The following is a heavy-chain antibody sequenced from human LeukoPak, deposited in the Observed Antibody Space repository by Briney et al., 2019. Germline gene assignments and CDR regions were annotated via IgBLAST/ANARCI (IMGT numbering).Heavy chain of an antibody. CDR2: IYYRGST. CDR1: GGSISSSY. J-gene: IGHJ5*02. Sequence: SETLSLTCSVSGGSISSSYWSWIRQSPGKGRECIGYIYYRGSTHHNPSLKSRVTMSVDTSKNQLSLKLNSVTAADTATYYCARQVTAAAGTNWFDPWGQGTLVTVSS. V-gene: IGHV4-59*08. CDR3: ARQVTAAAGTNWFDP. D-gene: IGHD6-13*01.